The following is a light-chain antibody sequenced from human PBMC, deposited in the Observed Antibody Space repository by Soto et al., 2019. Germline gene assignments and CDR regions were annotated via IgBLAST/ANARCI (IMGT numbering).Light chain of an antibody. V-gene: IGLV2-14*01. CDR1: SSDVGGYNY. CDR2: EVS. J-gene: IGLJ1*01. CDR3: SSYAGSNNFGI. Sequence: QSALTQPASVSGSPGQSITISCTGTSSDVGGYNYVSWYQQHPGKAPKLMIYEVSNRPSGVSNRFSGSKSGHTASLTISGLQAEDEADYYCSSYAGSNNFGIFGTGTKLTVL.